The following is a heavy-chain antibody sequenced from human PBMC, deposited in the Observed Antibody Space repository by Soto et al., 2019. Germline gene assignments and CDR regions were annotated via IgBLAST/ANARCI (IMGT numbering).Heavy chain of an antibody. V-gene: IGHV5-10-1*01. Sequence: SLKISYKGAGCMCADHWVSWVLQMPGKGLEWMATIDPSDSSTSYSPSFQGHVTISADKSVSTAYLQWSSLKASDTAMYYCARPECASTSCYHYFDYWGQGCLVTVSS. J-gene: IGHJ4*02. CDR1: GCMCADHW. CDR3: ARPECASTSCYHYFDY. CDR2: IDPSDSST. D-gene: IGHD2-2*01.